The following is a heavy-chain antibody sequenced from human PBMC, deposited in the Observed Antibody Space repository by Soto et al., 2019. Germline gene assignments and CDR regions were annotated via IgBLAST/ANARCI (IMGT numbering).Heavy chain of an antibody. CDR2: IQTKTGGGTA. CDR1: GFTFSNAW. J-gene: IGHJ6*02. Sequence: GGSLRLSCAASGFTFSNAWINWVRQLPGKGLEWVGRIQTKTGGGTADYPAAVRGRFTISRDDSKNTLYLQLNSLKTEDTAVYYCATDYGWAFQIWGQGTTVTVSS. V-gene: IGHV3-15*07. D-gene: IGHD4-17*01. CDR3: ATDYGWAFQI.